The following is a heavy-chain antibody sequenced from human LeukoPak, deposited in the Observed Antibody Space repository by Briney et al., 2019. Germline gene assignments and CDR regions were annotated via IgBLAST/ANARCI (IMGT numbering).Heavy chain of an antibody. Sequence: KTSETLSLTCTVSGGSISSYYWSWIRQPAGKGLEWIGRIYTSGSTNYNPSLKSRVTMSVDTSKNQFSLKLSSVTAADTAVYYCARGGSSWYKYYFDYWGQGTLVTVSS. J-gene: IGHJ4*02. D-gene: IGHD6-13*01. CDR3: ARGGSSWYKYYFDY. CDR2: IYTSGST. CDR1: GGSISSYY. V-gene: IGHV4-4*07.